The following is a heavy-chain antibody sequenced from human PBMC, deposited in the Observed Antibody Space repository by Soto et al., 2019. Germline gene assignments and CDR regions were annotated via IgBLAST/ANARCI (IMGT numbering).Heavy chain of an antibody. CDR3: ATSTMTSNWFDP. CDR1: GDSISSRVYY. J-gene: IGHJ5*02. Sequence: SETLSLTCSVSGDSISSRVYYWGWIRQPPGKGLEWIGNFYYFGSTYYNPSLKSRVTISVDTSNNQLSLRLRSVTAADTAVYYCATSTMTSNWFDPWGQGTLVTVSS. D-gene: IGHD3-3*01. CDR2: FYYFGST. V-gene: IGHV4-39*01.